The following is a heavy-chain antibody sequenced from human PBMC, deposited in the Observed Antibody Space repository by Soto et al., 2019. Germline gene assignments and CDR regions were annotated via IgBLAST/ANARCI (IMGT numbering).Heavy chain of an antibody. J-gene: IGHJ4*02. CDR3: ARWEAGAEY. D-gene: IGHD1-26*01. Sequence: DVHLVESGGDLVQPGGSLRLSCAASGFSFSDYTMIWVRQAPGKGLEWVSYISYSSRTIHYADSVKGRFTISRDNGKNSLYLQMNNLRAEDTAVYYCARWEAGAEYWGQGTLVTVSS. CDR2: ISYSSRTI. CDR1: GFSFSDYT. V-gene: IGHV3-48*01.